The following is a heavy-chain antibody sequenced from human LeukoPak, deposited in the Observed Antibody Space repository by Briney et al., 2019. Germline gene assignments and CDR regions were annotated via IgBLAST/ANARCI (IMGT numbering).Heavy chain of an antibody. CDR2: ISSSSSYI. V-gene: IGHV3-21*01. J-gene: IGHJ4*02. CDR1: GFTFSTYS. D-gene: IGHD1-26*01. CDR3: ARGRSGPWSDFGY. Sequence: GGSLRLSCEASGFTFSTYSMNWVRQAPGKGLEWVSSISSSSSYIYYADSVKGRFTISRDNAKNSLYLQMNSLRAEDTAVYYCARGRSGPWSDFGYWGQGTLVTVSS.